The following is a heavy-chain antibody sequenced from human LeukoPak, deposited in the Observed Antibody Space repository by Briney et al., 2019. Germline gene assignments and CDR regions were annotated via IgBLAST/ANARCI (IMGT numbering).Heavy chain of an antibody. CDR2: IYYSGST. D-gene: IGHD3-3*01. V-gene: IGHV4-59*08. CDR3: ARHVNYDFWSGYLDY. J-gene: IGHJ4*02. Sequence: SETLSLTCTVSGGSISSYYWSWIRQPPGKGLEWIGYIYYSGSTNYNPSLKSRVTISVDTSKNQFSLKLSSVTAADTAVYYCARHVNYDFWSGYLDYWGQGTLVTVSS. CDR1: GGSISSYY.